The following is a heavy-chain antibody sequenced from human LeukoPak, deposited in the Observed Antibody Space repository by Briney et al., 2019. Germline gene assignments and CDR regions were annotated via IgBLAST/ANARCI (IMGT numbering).Heavy chain of an antibody. V-gene: IGHV1-69*10. CDR2: IIPILGIA. CDR1: VGTFTSYA. CDR3: ARGNFREGYCTNGVCKKYYYYGMDV. J-gene: IGHJ6*02. D-gene: IGHD2-8*01. Sequence: ASVKLSCTASVGTFTSYAISCVRQAPGQRLGWRGGIIPILGIAKYAQKFQGRVTNTTDKSTSTASMELNSLRSKDTAVYYCARGNFREGYCTNGVCKKYYYYGMDVWGQGTTVTVSS.